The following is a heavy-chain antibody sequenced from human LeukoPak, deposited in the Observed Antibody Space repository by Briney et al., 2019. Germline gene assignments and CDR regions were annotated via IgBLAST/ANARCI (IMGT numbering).Heavy chain of an antibody. D-gene: IGHD4-17*01. CDR2: INPNSGGT. V-gene: IGHV1-2*02. CDR1: GYTFTGYY. CDR3: ARDHYGDYLDY. Sequence: ASVKVSCKASGYTFTGYYMHWVRQAPGQGLEWMGWINPNSGGTNYAQKFQGRVTMTTDTSTSTAYMELRSLRSDDTAVYYCARDHYGDYLDYWGQGTLVTVSS. J-gene: IGHJ4*02.